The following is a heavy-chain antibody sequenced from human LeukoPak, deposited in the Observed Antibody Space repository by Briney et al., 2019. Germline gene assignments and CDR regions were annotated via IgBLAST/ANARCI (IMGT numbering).Heavy chain of an antibody. CDR2: INPNSGGT. CDR3: ARVAMDYYYDSSGPKGDY. V-gene: IGHV1-2*02. D-gene: IGHD3-22*01. CDR1: GYTFTGYY. J-gene: IGHJ4*02. Sequence: GASVKVSCKASGYTFTGYYMHWVRQAPGQGLEWMGWINPNSGGTNYAQKFQGRVTMTRDTSISTAYMELSRLRSDDTAVYYCARVAMDYYYDSSGPKGDYWGQGTLVTVSS.